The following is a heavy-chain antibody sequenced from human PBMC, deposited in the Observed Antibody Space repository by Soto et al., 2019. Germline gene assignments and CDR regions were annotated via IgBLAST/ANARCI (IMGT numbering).Heavy chain of an antibody. Sequence: QVQLVQSGAEVKKPGASVKVSCKASGYTFTSYSISWVRQAPGQGLEWMGWISAYNDNTNYAQNLQGRVTMTTDTSTSTAYMELRSLRSDDTAVYYCARDHYYVSGTLYDYGMDVWGQGTTVTVS. CDR3: ARDHYYVSGTLYDYGMDV. CDR2: ISAYNDNT. J-gene: IGHJ6*02. V-gene: IGHV1-18*04. D-gene: IGHD3-10*01. CDR1: GYTFTSYS.